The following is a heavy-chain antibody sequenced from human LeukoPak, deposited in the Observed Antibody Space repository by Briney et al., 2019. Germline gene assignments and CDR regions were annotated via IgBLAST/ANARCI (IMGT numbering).Heavy chain of an antibody. J-gene: IGHJ3*02. V-gene: IGHV4-34*01. CDR2: INHSGST. Sequence: SETLSLTCAVYGGSFSGYYWNWIRQPPGKGLEWIGEINHSGSTNYNPSLKSRVTISVDTSKNQFSLKLSSVTAADTAVYYCARGLPAARRGAFDIWGQATMVTVSS. D-gene: IGHD2-2*01. CDR3: ARGLPAARRGAFDI. CDR1: GGSFSGYY.